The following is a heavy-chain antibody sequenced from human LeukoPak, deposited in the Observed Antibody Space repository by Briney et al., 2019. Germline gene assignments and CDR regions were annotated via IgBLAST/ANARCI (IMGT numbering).Heavy chain of an antibody. CDR2: IYTSGST. D-gene: IGHD3-3*01. CDR1: GGSISSGSYY. Sequence: PSQTLSLTCTVSGGSISSGSYYWSWIRQPAGKGLEWIVRIYTSGSTNYNPSLKSRVTMSVDTSKNQFSLKLSSVTAADTAVYYCARAHYDFWSGYWYFDYWGQGTLVTVSS. J-gene: IGHJ4*02. CDR3: ARAHYDFWSGYWYFDY. V-gene: IGHV4-61*02.